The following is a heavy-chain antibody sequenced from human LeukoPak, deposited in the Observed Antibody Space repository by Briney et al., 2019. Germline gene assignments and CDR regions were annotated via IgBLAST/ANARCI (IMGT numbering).Heavy chain of an antibody. V-gene: IGHV1-8*01. Sequence: VASVKVSCKASGYTSTSYNMNWVRQAIGQGLDWMGWMYPNSGDAGSVQRFQGRVSMTRNTSITTAYLELSSLKSEDTAMYYCVSLVRGIPYWGQGTLVTVAS. J-gene: IGHJ4*02. CDR3: VSLVRGIPY. CDR2: MYPNSGDA. CDR1: GYTSTSYN. D-gene: IGHD3-10*01.